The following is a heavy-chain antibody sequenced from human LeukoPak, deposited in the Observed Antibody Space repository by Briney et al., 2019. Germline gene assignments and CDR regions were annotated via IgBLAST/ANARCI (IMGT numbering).Heavy chain of an antibody. CDR1: GFTFSGYY. D-gene: IGHD3-10*01. J-gene: IGHJ6*03. Sequence: PGGSLRLSCAASGFTFSGYYMSWIRQAPGKGLEWVSYISSSGSTIYYADSVKGRFTISRDNAKNSLYLQMNSLRAEDTAVYYCARDLKLWFGELSRYYYYYMDVWGKGTTVTISS. V-gene: IGHV3-11*01. CDR2: ISSSGSTI. CDR3: ARDLKLWFGELSRYYYYYMDV.